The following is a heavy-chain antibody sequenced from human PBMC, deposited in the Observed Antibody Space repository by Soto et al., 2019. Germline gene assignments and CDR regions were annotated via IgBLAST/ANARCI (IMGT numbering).Heavy chain of an antibody. CDR3: ASPGRGYYNDS. CDR2: TRNKANSYTT. J-gene: IGHJ4*02. D-gene: IGHD5-18*01. Sequence: GGSLRLSCAASGFTFSDHYMDWVRQAPGKGLEWVGRTRNKANSYTTEYAASVKGRFTISRDDSKNSLYLQMNSLKTEDTAVYYCASPGRGYYNDSWGQGTLVTVSS. V-gene: IGHV3-72*01. CDR1: GFTFSDHY.